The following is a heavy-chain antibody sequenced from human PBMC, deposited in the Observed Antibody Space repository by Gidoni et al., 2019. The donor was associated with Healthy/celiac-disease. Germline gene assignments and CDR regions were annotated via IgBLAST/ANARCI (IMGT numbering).Heavy chain of an antibody. J-gene: IGHJ4*02. D-gene: IGHD3-3*01. CDR2: ISGSGCST. V-gene: IGHV3-23*01. CDR3: AKGVPDVFCYYFDY. CDR1: GFSFSSYA. Sequence: EVQLLESGGGLVQPGGSLRLPCAASGFSFSSYAMSWVRQAPGKGLAWVSAISGSGCSTYYADSVKGRFTISRDNSKNTLYLKMNSLRADDTAVYYCAKGVPDVFCYYFDYWGQGTLVTVSS.